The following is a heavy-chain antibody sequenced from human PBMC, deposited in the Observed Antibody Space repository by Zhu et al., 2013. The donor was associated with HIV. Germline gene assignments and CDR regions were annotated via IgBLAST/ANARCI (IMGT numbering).Heavy chain of an antibody. V-gene: IGHV1-69*12. CDR1: GGTFSSYA. J-gene: IGHJ6*03. CDR2: IIPMFTIT. D-gene: IGHD5-18*01. CDR3: ARSRYSXDHRLYYYYMDV. Sequence: QVQLVQSGAEVKKPGSSVKVSCKASGGTFSSYAISWVRQAPGQGLEWMGWIIPMFTITNYAQKFQGRVTITADESTTHSLHGAEQPDDLRTRAVYYCARSRYSXDHRLYYYYMDVWGKGDHG.